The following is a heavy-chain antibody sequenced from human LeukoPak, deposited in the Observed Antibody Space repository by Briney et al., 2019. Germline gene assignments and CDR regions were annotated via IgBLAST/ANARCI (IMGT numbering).Heavy chain of an antibody. CDR2: IYYSGST. J-gene: IGHJ4*02. D-gene: IGHD5-18*01. Sequence: PSETLSLTCTVSGGSISSYYWSWIRQPPGKGLEWIGYIYYSGSTNNNPSLKSRVTISVDTSKNQSSLKLSSVTAADTAVYYCAGNMGGYTYSFGYWGQGTLVTVSS. V-gene: IGHV4-59*01. CDR1: GGSISSYY. CDR3: AGNMGGYTYSFGY.